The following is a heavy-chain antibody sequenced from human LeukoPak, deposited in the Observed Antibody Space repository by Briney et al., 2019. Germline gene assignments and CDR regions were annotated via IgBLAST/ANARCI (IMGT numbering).Heavy chain of an antibody. CDR3: ARIPTMTFFGY. V-gene: IGHV4-39*01. CDR2: IYYGEST. D-gene: IGHD4-17*01. J-gene: IGHJ4*02. Sequence: SETLSLTCTVSGGSISSTSYYWGWIRQPPGKGLEWIGTIYYGESTYYNPSLKSRVTISVDTSKSQFSLKLSSVTAADTAVYYCARIPTMTFFGYWGQGTLVTVSP. CDR1: GGSISSTSYY.